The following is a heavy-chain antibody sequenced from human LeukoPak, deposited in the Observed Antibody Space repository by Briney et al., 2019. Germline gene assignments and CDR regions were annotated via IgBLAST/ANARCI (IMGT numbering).Heavy chain of an antibody. CDR3: AREYGPAAMFDY. Sequence: SETLSLTCTVSGGSVSSGSYYWSWIRQPPGKGLEWIGYIYYSGSTNYNPSLKSRVTISVDTSKNQFSLKLSSVTAADTAVYYCAREYGPAAMFDYWGQGPLVTVSS. J-gene: IGHJ4*02. V-gene: IGHV4-61*01. D-gene: IGHD2-2*01. CDR2: IYYSGST. CDR1: GGSVSSGSYY.